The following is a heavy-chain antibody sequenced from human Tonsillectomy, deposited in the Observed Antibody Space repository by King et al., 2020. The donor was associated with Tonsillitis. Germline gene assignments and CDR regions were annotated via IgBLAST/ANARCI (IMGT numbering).Heavy chain of an antibody. CDR2: ISRRGTI. J-gene: IGHJ4*02. CDR1: GFTFSSYS. Sequence: DVQLVESGGGLVQPGGSLRLSCAASGFTFSSYSMNWVHQAPGRGLEWVSYISRRGTIYYADSVKGRFTISRDNAKNSLYLQMNSLRAEDTAVYYCARGFYYDTSGYYDESENFDYWGQGTLVTVSS. V-gene: IGHV3-48*04. CDR3: ARGFYYDTSGYYDESENFDY. D-gene: IGHD3-22*01.